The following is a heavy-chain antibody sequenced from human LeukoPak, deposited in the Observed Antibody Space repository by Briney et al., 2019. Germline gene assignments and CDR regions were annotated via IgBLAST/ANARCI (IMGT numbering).Heavy chain of an antibody. CDR2: ISSSSSPI. Sequence: GRSLRLSCAASGFIFRSYCIRCVRQAPGKGLEWVSYISSSSSPIYYADSVKGRFTISRDNAKNSLYLQMNSLRDEDTGVYYCARYTHVGYGSELNWGQGTLVTVSS. CDR1: GFIFRSYC. D-gene: IGHD3-10*01. V-gene: IGHV3-48*02. J-gene: IGHJ4*02. CDR3: ARYTHVGYGSELN.